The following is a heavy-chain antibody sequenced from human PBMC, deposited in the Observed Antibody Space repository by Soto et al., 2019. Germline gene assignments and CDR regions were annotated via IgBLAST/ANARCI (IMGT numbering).Heavy chain of an antibody. J-gene: IGHJ6*04. Sequence: SVKVSCKASGGTFSSYAISWVRQAPGQGLEWMGGIIPIFGTANYAQKFQGRVTITADESTSTADMALSSLRSEDTAVYYCAIPLSGSYYYGMEFWGSGTMVTVSS. CDR1: GGTFSSYA. D-gene: IGHD1-26*01. CDR2: IIPIFGTA. CDR3: AIPLSGSYYYGMEF. V-gene: IGHV1-69*13.